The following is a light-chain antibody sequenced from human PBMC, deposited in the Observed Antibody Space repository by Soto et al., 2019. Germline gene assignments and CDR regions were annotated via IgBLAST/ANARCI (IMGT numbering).Light chain of an antibody. V-gene: IGKV1-39*01. CDR2: AAS. Sequence: DIQMTQSPSSLSASVGDRVTISCRASQTIDNYLNWYQQKPGKAPKLVIFAASNFQSGVPSRFSGGGSGTDFTLTISSLQPEDFATYYCQQTYSQQNYGSPALTFGGGTKVEI. CDR3: QQTYSQQNYGSPALT. J-gene: IGKJ4*01. CDR1: QTIDNY.